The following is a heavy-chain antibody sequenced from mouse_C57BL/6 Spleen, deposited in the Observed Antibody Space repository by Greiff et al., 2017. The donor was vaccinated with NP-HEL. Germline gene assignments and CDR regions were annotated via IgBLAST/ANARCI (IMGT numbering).Heavy chain of an antibody. CDR3: ARSGGDGFDY. CDR1: GYTFTSYW. D-gene: IGHD3-1*01. Sequence: QVHVKQSGTELVKPGASVKLSCKASGYTFTSYWMHWVKQRPGQGLEWIGNINPSNGGTNYNEKFKSKATLTVDKSSSTAYMQLSSLTSEDSAVYYCARSGGDGFDYWGQGTTLTVSS. CDR2: INPSNGGT. V-gene: IGHV1-53*01. J-gene: IGHJ2*01.